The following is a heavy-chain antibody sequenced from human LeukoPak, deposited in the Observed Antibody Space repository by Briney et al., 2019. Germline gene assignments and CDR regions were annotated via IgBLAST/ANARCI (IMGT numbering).Heavy chain of an antibody. J-gene: IGHJ5*02. CDR3: ARGGVVVVPAAMGWATNWFDP. V-gene: IGHV4-34*01. CDR2: INHSGST. CDR1: GGSFSGYY. D-gene: IGHD2-2*01. Sequence: SESLSLTCAVYGGSFSGYYWSWIRQPPGKGLEWIGEINHSGSTNYNPSLKSRVTISVDTSKNQFSLKLSSVTAADTAVYYCARGGVVVVPAAMGWATNWFDPWGQGTLVTVSS.